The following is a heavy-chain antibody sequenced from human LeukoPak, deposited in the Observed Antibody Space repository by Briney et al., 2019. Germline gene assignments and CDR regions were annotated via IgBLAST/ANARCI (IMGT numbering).Heavy chain of an antibody. CDR2: TYYSGNT. CDR3: ARAQQNSFNGWSSLSLDP. J-gene: IGHJ5*02. D-gene: IGHD6-19*01. Sequence: PSETLSLTCTVSSGSISSYYWSWIRQPPGGGLEWIGYTYYSGNTNYNPSLKSRVTISVDTSKNQFFLKLSPVTAADTAVYYCARAQQNSFNGWSSLSLDPWGQGTLVTVSS. CDR1: SGSISSYY. V-gene: IGHV4-59*01.